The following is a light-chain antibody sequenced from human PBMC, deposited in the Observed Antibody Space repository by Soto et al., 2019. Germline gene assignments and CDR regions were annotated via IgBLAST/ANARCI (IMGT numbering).Light chain of an antibody. V-gene: IGKV1-39*01. CDR1: QNIIFY. Sequence: DIQMTQSPSSLSASVGDRVSITCRASQNIIFYLNWYQQKIGKAPKLLIYAASNLQSGVPSRFSGTGSGAEFTLTISNLQPEDSATYFCQQSYTTPVYSFGQGTKLEIK. CDR3: QQSYTTPVYS. J-gene: IGKJ2*01. CDR2: AAS.